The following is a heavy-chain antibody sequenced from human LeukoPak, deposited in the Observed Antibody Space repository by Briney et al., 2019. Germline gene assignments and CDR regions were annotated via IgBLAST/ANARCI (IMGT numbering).Heavy chain of an antibody. CDR1: GFIFSSYG. V-gene: IGHV3-30*18. D-gene: IGHD1-7*01. CDR2: ISYDGKNN. J-gene: IGHJ2*01. CDR3: AKPTKWGTADNWHIDL. Sequence: GGSLRLSCEASGFIFSSYGMHWVRQAPGKGLEWVAIISYDGKNNYIADSMKGRFTISRDNSKNTLYLQMNSLRPDDTAVYYCAKPTKWGTADNWHIDLWGRGTLVTVSS.